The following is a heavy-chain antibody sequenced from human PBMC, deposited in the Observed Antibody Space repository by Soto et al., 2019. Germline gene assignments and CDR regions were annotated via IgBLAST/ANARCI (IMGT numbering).Heavy chain of an antibody. CDR2: VSNSGTK. D-gene: IGHD1-1*01. CDR1: GFIFSHFE. CDR3: ARVDTNWYASFDY. V-gene: IGHV3-48*03. J-gene: IGHJ4*01. Sequence: GGSLRLSCAVSGFIFSHFEMNWVRQAPGKGLEWISYVSNSGTKSYADSVKGRFTISRDNTKDSLYLQMNSLRAEDTAVYYCARVDTNWYASFDYWGHGVLVTVSS.